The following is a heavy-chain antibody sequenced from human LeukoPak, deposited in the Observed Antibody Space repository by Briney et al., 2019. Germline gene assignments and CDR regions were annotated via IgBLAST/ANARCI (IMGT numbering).Heavy chain of an antibody. D-gene: IGHD3-10*01. CDR3: ARERMYSGSGSTYPYYDY. J-gene: IGHJ4*02. Sequence: PGGSLRLSCLDSGFSFSSYWMSWVRQSPGKGLEWVANIKPDGSEKYFMDSVKGRFTISRDNAKNALYLEMNSLRAEDTAEYFCARERMYSGSGSTYPYYDYWGQGTLVTVSS. V-gene: IGHV3-7*01. CDR1: GFSFSSYW. CDR2: IKPDGSEK.